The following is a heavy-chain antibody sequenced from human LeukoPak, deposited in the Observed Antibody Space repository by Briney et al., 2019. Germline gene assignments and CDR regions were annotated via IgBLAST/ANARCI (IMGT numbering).Heavy chain of an antibody. D-gene: IGHD2-15*01. CDR2: ISSSSSTI. J-gene: IGHJ5*02. V-gene: IGHV3-48*04. CDR1: GFTFSSYS. Sequence: PGGSLRLSCAASGFTFSSYSMNWVRQAPGKGLEWVSYISSSSSTIYYADSVKGRFTISRDNAKNSLYLQMNSLRAEDTAVYYCARAPVVAAVNWFDPWGQGTLVTVSS. CDR3: ARAPVVAAVNWFDP.